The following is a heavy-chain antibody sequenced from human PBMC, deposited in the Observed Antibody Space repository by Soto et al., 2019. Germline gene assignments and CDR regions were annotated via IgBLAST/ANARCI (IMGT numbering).Heavy chain of an antibody. J-gene: IGHJ6*03. V-gene: IGHV4-34*01. Sequence: SETLSLTCTVSGGSISSYYWSWIRQPPGKGLEWIGEINHSGSTNYNPSLKSRVTISVDTSKNQFPLKLSSVTAADTAVYYCARETVYYDFWSGYSGHQIYYMDVWGKGTTVTVSS. D-gene: IGHD3-3*01. CDR1: GGSISSYY. CDR2: INHSGST. CDR3: ARETVYYDFWSGYSGHQIYYMDV.